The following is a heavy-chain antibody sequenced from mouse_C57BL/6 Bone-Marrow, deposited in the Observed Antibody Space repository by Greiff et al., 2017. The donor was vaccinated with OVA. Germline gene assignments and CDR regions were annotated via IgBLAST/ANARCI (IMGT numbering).Heavy chain of an antibody. J-gene: IGHJ4*01. V-gene: IGHV5-6*01. CDR2: ISSGGSYT. CDR1: GFTFSSYG. CDR3: ARRSTVVQYYAMWY. Sequence: EVQRVESGGDLVKPGGSLKLSCAASGFTFSSYGMSWVRQTPDKRLEWVATISSGGSYTYYPDSVKGRFTISRDNAKNTLYLQMSSLKSEDTAVSYCARRSTVVQYYAMWYWGTGASVTVSS. D-gene: IGHD1-1*01.